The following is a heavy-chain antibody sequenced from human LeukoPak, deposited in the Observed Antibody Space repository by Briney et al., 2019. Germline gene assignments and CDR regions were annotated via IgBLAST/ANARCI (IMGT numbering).Heavy chain of an antibody. Sequence: SETLSLTCTVSDGSINNYYWTWIRQPPGKGLEWIGCIHYSGSTYYNPSLKSRVTISVDTSKNQFSLKLSSVTAADTAVYYCARVGATAGGWFDPWGQGTLVTVSS. CDR3: ARVGATAGGWFDP. V-gene: IGHV4-59*12. CDR1: DGSINNYY. CDR2: IHYSGST. D-gene: IGHD1-26*01. J-gene: IGHJ5*02.